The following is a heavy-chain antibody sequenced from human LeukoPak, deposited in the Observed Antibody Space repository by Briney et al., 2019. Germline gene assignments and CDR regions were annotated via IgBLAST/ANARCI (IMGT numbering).Heavy chain of an antibody. CDR1: GGTFSSYA. Sequence: GASVKVSCKASGGTFSSYAISWVRQAPGQGLEWMGGIIPIFGKANYAQKFQGRVTITADESTSTAYMELSSLRSEDTAVYYCARDLVEMATMEAFDIWGQGTMVTVSS. J-gene: IGHJ3*02. D-gene: IGHD5-24*01. CDR2: IIPIFGKA. V-gene: IGHV1-69*13. CDR3: ARDLVEMATMEAFDI.